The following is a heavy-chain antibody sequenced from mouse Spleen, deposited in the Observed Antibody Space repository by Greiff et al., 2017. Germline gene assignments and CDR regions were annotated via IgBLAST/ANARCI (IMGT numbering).Heavy chain of an antibody. CDR1: GYTFTSYW. J-gene: IGHJ3*01. CDR3: ARDDDRGVWFAY. Sequence: QVQLQQSGAELVKPGASVKLSCKASGYTFTSYWMQWVKQRPGQGLEWIGEIDPSDSYTNYNQKFKGKATLTVDTSSSTAYMQLSSLTSEDSAVYYCARDDDRGVWFAYWGQGTLVTVSA. V-gene: IGHV1-50*01. CDR2: IDPSDSYT. D-gene: IGHD2-12*01.